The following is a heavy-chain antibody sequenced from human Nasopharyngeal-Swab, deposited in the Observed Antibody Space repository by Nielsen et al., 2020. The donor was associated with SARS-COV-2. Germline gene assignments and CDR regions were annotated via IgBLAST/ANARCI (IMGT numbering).Heavy chain of an antibody. D-gene: IGHD7-27*01. CDR1: GFTFSDYY. J-gene: IGHJ4*02. CDR3: ARDRANWDFDY. CDR2: ISGSGGTI. V-gene: IGHV3-11*04. Sequence: GGSLRLSCAASGFTFSDYYMSWIRQAPGKGLEYISYISGSGGTIYYGDSMKGRFTISRDNAKNSLYLQMNSLRAEDTAVYYWARDRANWDFDYWGQGTLVTVSS.